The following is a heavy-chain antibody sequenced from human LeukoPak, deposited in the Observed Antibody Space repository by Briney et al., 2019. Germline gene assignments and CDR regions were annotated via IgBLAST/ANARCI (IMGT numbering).Heavy chain of an antibody. Sequence: GGSLRLSCTASGFTVSSNYMSWVRQAPGKGLEWVSVIYSGGSRYYADSVKGRFTISRDNSKNTLYLLMNSLRAEDTAVYYCARVLSGRGSLYSYYYYMDVWGKGTTVTISS. CDR3: ARVLSGRGSLYSYYYYMDV. J-gene: IGHJ6*03. D-gene: IGHD3-10*01. CDR1: GFTVSSNY. V-gene: IGHV3-53*01. CDR2: IYSGGSR.